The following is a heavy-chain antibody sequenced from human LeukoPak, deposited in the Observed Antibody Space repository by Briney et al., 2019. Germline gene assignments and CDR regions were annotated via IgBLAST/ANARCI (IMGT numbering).Heavy chain of an antibody. CDR1: GFTFSSYA. J-gene: IGHJ4*02. CDR2: VSGSGGST. D-gene: IGHD3-16*02. Sequence: GGSLRLSCAASGFTFSSYAMSWVRQAPGKGLEWVSAVSGSGGSTYYADSVKGRFTISRDNSKNTLYLQMNSLRAEDTAVYYCAKPHMITFGGIIVPDFDYWDQGTLVTVSS. V-gene: IGHV3-23*01. CDR3: AKPHMITFGGIIVPDFDY.